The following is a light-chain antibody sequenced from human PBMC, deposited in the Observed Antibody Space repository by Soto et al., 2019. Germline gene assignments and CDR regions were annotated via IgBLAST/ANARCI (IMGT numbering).Light chain of an antibody. Sequence: QSVLTQPPSASGSPGQSVTISCTGTSSDVGSYNCVSWYQQHPGKAPKLMIYEVNKRPSGVPDRFSGSKSGNTASLTVSGLQAEDEADYYCSSYAGSNNFPYVFGTGTKVNVL. CDR1: SSDVGSYNC. CDR3: SSYAGSNNFPYV. CDR2: EVN. V-gene: IGLV2-8*01. J-gene: IGLJ1*01.